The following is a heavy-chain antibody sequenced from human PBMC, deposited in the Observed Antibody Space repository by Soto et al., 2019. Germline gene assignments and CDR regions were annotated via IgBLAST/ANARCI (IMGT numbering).Heavy chain of an antibody. CDR1: GFSFRSYA. D-gene: IGHD3-22*01. CDR3: ARDAFYDSSGYNFDFYYGLDV. V-gene: IGHV3-23*01. Sequence: GGSLRLSCAASGFSFRSYAMSWVRQAPGKGLEWVSVISGSGGSTDYADSVKGRITISRDNSKNTVYLQMNSLRAEDTAVYYCARDAFYDSSGYNFDFYYGLDVWGQGTTVTVSS. J-gene: IGHJ6*02. CDR2: ISGSGGST.